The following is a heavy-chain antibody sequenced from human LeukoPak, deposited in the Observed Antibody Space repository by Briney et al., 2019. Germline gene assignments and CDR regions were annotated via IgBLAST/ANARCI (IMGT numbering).Heavy chain of an antibody. V-gene: IGHV3-66*04. CDR3: ARRSEDSTTRYYYYVDV. D-gene: IGHD1-14*01. CDR2: IYSGGST. Sequence: GGSLRLSCAASGFTVSSNYMSWVRQAPGKGLEWVSVIYSGGSTYYADSVKGRFTISRDNSKNTLYLQMNSLRAEDTAVYYCARRSEDSTTRYYYYVDVWGKGTTVTVSS. CDR1: GFTVSSNY. J-gene: IGHJ6*03.